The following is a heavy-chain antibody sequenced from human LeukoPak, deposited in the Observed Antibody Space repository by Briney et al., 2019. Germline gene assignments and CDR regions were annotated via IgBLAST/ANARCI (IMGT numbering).Heavy chain of an antibody. J-gene: IGHJ6*02. CDR3: ARGDGNSSSWYYYYYGMDV. D-gene: IGHD6-13*01. Sequence: SETLSLTCTVSGGSISSGGYYWSWIRQHPGKGLEWIGYIYYSGSTNYNPSLKSRVTISVDTSKNQFSLKLSSVTAADTAVYYCARGDGNSSSWYYYYYGMDVWGQGTTVTVSS. V-gene: IGHV4-61*08. CDR2: IYYSGST. CDR1: GGSISSGGYY.